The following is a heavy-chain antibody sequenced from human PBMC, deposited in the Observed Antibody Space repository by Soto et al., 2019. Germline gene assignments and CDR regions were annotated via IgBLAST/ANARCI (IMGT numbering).Heavy chain of an antibody. CDR2: ISSSSSYI. V-gene: IGHV3-21*01. CDR1: GFTFSSYS. CDR3: ARAGGYCGGDCYSPEHLDY. Sequence: GGSLRLSCAASGFTFSSYSMNWVRQAPGKGLEWVSSISSSSSYIYYADSVKGRFTISRDNAKNSLYLQMNSLRAEDTAVYYCARAGGYCGGDCYSPEHLDYSGPTTLVT. J-gene: IGHJ4*02. D-gene: IGHD2-21*02.